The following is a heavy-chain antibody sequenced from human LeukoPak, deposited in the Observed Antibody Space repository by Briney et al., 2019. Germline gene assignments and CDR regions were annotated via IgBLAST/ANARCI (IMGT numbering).Heavy chain of an antibody. J-gene: IGHJ4*02. D-gene: IGHD1-26*01. V-gene: IGHV4-59*12. CDR1: GGSISDYY. CDR3: ARASVGATFDY. Sequence: SETLSLTCTVSGGSISDYYRGWIRQPPGKGLEWIGYFYNSGSSTYNPSLKSRVTISVDTSKNQFSLKLSSVTAADTAVYYCARASVGATFDYWGQGTLVTVSS. CDR2: FYNSGSS.